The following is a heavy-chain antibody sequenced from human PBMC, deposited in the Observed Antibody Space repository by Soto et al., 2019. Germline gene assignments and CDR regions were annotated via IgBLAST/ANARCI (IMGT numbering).Heavy chain of an antibody. Sequence: ASVKVSCKTSVYTFTRNCISWVRQAPGQGLEWMGWISPKSGSIKYAQKFQGRVIMTTDTSTSTAYMELRSLRSDDTAVYYCVKDRDSNSWPSRDVWGPGTTVTVSS. D-gene: IGHD3-22*01. CDR3: VKDRDSNSWPSRDV. CDR1: VYTFTRNC. J-gene: IGHJ6*02. V-gene: IGHV1-18*01. CDR2: ISPKSGSI.